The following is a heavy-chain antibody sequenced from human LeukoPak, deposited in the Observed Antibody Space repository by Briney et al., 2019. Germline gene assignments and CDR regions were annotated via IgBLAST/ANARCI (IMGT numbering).Heavy chain of an antibody. CDR2: ISSSSSTI. D-gene: IGHD2-15*01. CDR3: AKRQCGGGICHGVDY. V-gene: IGHV3-48*01. J-gene: IGHJ4*02. Sequence: GGSLRLSCAASGFTFSSYSMNWVRQAPGKGLEWVSYISSSSSTIYYADSVKGRFTISRDNSKNTLFLQMNSLRPEDTAVYHCAKRQCGGGICHGVDYWGQGTLVTASS. CDR1: GFTFSSYS.